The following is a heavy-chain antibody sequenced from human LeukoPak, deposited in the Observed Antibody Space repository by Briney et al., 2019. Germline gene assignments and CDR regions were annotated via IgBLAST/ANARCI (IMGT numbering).Heavy chain of an antibody. D-gene: IGHD3-22*01. V-gene: IGHV4-38-2*02. J-gene: IGHJ3*02. Sequence: PSETLSLTCTVSGYSISSGYYWGWIRQPPGKGREWIGSIYHSGSTYYNPSLKSRVTISVDTSKNQFSLKLSSVTAADTAVYYCAREGGYYYDSSGYYLKGTNAFDIWGQGTMVTVSS. CDR2: IYHSGST. CDR1: GYSISSGYY. CDR3: AREGGYYYDSSGYYLKGTNAFDI.